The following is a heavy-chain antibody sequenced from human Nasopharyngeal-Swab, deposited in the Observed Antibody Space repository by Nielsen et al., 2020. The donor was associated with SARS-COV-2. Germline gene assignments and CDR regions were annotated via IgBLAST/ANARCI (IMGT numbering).Heavy chain of an antibody. CDR1: GYTFTSYD. CDR2: MNPNSGNT. Sequence: ASVKVSCKASGYTFTSYDINWVRQATGQGLEWMGWMNPNSGNTGYAQKFQGRVTMTTDTSTSTAYMELRSLRSDDTAVYYCARGPISGYSGYRKYDYWGQGTLVTVSS. V-gene: IGHV1-8*01. D-gene: IGHD5-12*01. J-gene: IGHJ4*02. CDR3: ARGPISGYSGYRKYDY.